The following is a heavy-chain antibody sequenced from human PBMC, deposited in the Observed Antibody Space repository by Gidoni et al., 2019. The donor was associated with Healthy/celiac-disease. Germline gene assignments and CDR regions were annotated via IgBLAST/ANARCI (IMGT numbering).Heavy chain of an antibody. J-gene: IGHJ3*02. CDR2: IYSGGST. CDR3: ARTKHYGDYGESAFDI. Sequence: EVQLVVSGGGLIQPGGSGRRYCAAPDFPDTSNYMSWVRQATGKGLEWVSVIYSGGSTYNADSVKGRFTISRDNSKNTLYLQMNSLRAEDTAVYYCARTKHYGDYGESAFDICGQGTMVTVSA. V-gene: IGHV3-53*01. D-gene: IGHD4-17*01. CDR1: DFPDTSNY.